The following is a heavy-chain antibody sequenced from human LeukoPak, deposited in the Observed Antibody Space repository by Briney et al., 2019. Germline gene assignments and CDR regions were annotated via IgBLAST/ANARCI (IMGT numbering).Heavy chain of an antibody. Sequence: PGRSLRLSCAASGFTFSSYAMHWVPQAPGKGLEWVAVISYDANNKFYADSVKGRFTISRDNSKNTLYLQMSSLRAEDTAVYYCARVRGSRYGTLDYWGQGTLVTVSS. D-gene: IGHD5-18*01. CDR1: GFTFSSYA. J-gene: IGHJ4*02. CDR2: ISYDANNK. V-gene: IGHV3-30-3*01. CDR3: ARVRGSRYGTLDY.